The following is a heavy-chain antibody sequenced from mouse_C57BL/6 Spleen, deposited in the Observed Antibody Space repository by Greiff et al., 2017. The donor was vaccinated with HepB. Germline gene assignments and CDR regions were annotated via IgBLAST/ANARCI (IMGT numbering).Heavy chain of an antibody. Sequence: VQLVESGAELVRPGTSVKVSCKASGYAFTNYLIEWVKQRPGQGLEWIGVINPGSGGTNYNEKFKGKATLTADKSSSTAYMQLSSLTSEDSAVYFCARESTVVAPFAYWGQGTLVTVSA. CDR2: INPGSGGT. CDR1: GYAFTNYL. CDR3: ARESTVVAPFAY. V-gene: IGHV1-54*01. J-gene: IGHJ3*01. D-gene: IGHD1-1*01.